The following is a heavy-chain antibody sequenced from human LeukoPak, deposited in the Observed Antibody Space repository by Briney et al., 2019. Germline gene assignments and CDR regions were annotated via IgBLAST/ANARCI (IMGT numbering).Heavy chain of an antibody. CDR1: GYTLTELS. CDR2: FDPEDGET. V-gene: IGHV1-24*01. Sequence: GASVKVSCKVSGYTLTELSMHWVRQAPGKGLEWMGGFDPEDGETIYAQKFQGRVTMTEDTSTDTAYMELSSLRSEDTAVYYCATPTTLYSSSWYDAFDIWGQGTMVTVSS. CDR3: ATPTTLYSSSWYDAFDI. D-gene: IGHD6-13*01. J-gene: IGHJ3*02.